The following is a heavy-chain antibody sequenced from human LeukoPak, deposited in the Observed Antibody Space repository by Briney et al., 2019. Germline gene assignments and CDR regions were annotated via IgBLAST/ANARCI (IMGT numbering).Heavy chain of an antibody. D-gene: IGHD1-26*01. J-gene: IGHJ4*02. CDR1: LDSITVHY. CDR2: INPNSGGT. CDR3: ASGGSYPFSGVDYFAY. V-gene: IGHV1-2*06. Sequence: AAFKVSSSAPLDSITVHYMHWGCQALRQGLGWMRRINPNSGGTNYAHKFQGRLAMTTDTPISTAYMELSRLTSHDTAAYYCASGGSYPFSGVDYFAYWGQGTLVTVSS.